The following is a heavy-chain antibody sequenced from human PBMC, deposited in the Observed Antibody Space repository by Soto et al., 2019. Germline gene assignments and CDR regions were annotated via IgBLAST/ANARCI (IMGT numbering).Heavy chain of an antibody. CDR3: AKDYPDCSSTSCYGGVYDY. D-gene: IGHD2-2*01. CDR1: GFSFSASS. J-gene: IGHJ4*02. V-gene: IGHV3-23*01. Sequence: PGGSLRLSCVTSGFSFSASSLSWVRQAPGKGLEWVSAISGSGGSTYYADSVKGRFTISRDNSKNTLYLQMNSLRAEDTAVYYCAKDYPDCSSTSCYGGVYDYWGQGTLVTVSS. CDR2: ISGSGGST.